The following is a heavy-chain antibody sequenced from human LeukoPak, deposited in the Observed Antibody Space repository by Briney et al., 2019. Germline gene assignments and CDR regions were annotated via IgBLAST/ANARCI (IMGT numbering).Heavy chain of an antibody. V-gene: IGHV3-30*18. CDR1: GFTFSSYG. CDR2: ISYDGSNK. Sequence: PGGSLRLSCAASGFTFSSYGMHWVRQAPGKGLEWVAVISYDGSNKYYADSVKGRFTISRDNSKNTLYLQMNSLRAEDTAVYYCAKDEEQYPSDEWGQGTLVTVSS. J-gene: IGHJ4*02. D-gene: IGHD2-2*01. CDR3: AKDEEQYPSDE.